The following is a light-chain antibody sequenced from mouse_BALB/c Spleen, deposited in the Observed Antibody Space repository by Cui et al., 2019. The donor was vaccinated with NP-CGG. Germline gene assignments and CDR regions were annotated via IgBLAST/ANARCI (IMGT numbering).Light chain of an antibody. CDR3: ALWYSNHWV. CDR2: GTN. Sequence: QAVVTQESALTTSPGETVTLTCRSSTGAVTTSNYANWVQEKPDHLFTGLIGGTNNRGPSVPARFSGSLIGDKAALTITGAQTEDEAIYFCALWYSNHWVFGGGTKLTVL. CDR1: TGAVTTSNY. V-gene: IGLV1*01. J-gene: IGLJ1*01.